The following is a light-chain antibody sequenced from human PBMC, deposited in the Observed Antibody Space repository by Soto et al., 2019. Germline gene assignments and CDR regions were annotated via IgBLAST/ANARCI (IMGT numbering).Light chain of an antibody. CDR3: QQYDTVPTLT. J-gene: IGKJ4*01. CDR1: QDISNF. Sequence: DIQMTQSPSSLSASVGDRVIITCQASQDISNFLNWYQQKPGKAPKLLIYDASNLKTGVPSRFSGSRSGTDFTFIISSLQPEDFATYYCQQYDTVPTLTFGGGTKVEIK. CDR2: DAS. V-gene: IGKV1-33*01.